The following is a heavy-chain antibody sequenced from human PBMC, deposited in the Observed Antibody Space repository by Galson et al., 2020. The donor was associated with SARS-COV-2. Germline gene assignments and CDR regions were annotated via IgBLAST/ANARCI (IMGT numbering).Heavy chain of an antibody. V-gene: IGHV3-7*03. CDR2: IKQDGSEK. J-gene: IGHJ6*02. Sequence: TGGSLRLSCAASGFTFSSYWMSWVRQAPGKGLEWVANIKQDGSEKYYVDSVKGRFTISRDNAKNSLYLQMNSLRAEDTAVYYCARDWGSYGDTYYYYGMDVWGQGTTVTVSS. CDR3: ARDWGSYGDTYYYYGMDV. CDR1: GFTFSSYW. D-gene: IGHD4-17*01.